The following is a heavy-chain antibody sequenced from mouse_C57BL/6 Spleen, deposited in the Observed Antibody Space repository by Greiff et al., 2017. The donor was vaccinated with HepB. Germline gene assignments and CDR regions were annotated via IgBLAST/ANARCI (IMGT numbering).Heavy chain of an antibody. CDR3: ARSDYDYDGGGYYYAMDY. J-gene: IGHJ4*01. V-gene: IGHV1-59*01. CDR2: IDPSDSYT. CDR1: GYTFTSYW. D-gene: IGHD2-4*01. Sequence: QVHVKQPGAELVRPGTSVKLSCKASGYTFTSYWMHWVKQRPGQGLEWIGVIDPSDSYTNYNQKFKGKATLTVDTSSSTAYMQLSSLTSEDSAVYYCARSDYDYDGGGYYYAMDYWGQGTSVTVSS.